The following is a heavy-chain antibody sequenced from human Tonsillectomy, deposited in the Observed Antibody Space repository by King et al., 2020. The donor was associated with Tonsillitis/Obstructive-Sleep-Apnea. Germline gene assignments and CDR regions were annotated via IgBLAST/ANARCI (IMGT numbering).Heavy chain of an antibody. J-gene: IGHJ6*03. CDR3: ARADLQYYYYYYMDV. CDR1: GYTFTNYG. V-gene: IGHV1-18*01. CDR2: ISAYNGNT. Sequence: QLVQSGDEVKKPGASVKVSCEASGYTFTNYGISWVRQAPGQGLEWMGWISAYNGNTKYAQKLQDRVTMTTDTSTSTAYMELRGLRSDDTAVYYCARADLQYYYYYYMDVWGKGTTVTVSS.